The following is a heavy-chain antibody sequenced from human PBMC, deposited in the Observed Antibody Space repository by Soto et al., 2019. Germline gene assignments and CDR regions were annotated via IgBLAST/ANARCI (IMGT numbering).Heavy chain of an antibody. CDR2: IYSGGST. CDR1: GFTVSSNY. CDR3: ASDIAAAGTYYYYYYMDV. Sequence: GGSLRLSCAASGFTVSSNYMSWVRQAPGKGLEWVSVIYSGGSTYYAESVKGRFTISRDNSKNTLYLQMNSLRAEDTAVYYCASDIAAAGTYYYYYYMDVWGKGTTVTVSS. J-gene: IGHJ6*03. D-gene: IGHD6-13*01. V-gene: IGHV3-66*01.